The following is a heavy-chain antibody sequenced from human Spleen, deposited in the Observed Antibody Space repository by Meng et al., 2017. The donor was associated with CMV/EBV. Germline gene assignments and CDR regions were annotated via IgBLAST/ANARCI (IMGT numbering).Heavy chain of an antibody. J-gene: IGHJ6*02. V-gene: IGHV3-48*04. Sequence: GESLKISCAASGFSFSSYGMHWVRQAPGKGLEWVSYIDTSSSIIDYADSVRGRFTISRDNAKNSLYLQMNSLRAEDTALYYCAKDESGGSFYYYGMDVWGQGTTVTVSS. D-gene: IGHD2-15*01. CDR2: IDTSSSII. CDR1: GFSFSSYG. CDR3: AKDESGGSFYYYGMDV.